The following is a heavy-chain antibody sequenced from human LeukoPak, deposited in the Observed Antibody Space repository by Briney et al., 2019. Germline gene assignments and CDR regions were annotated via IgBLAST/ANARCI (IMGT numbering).Heavy chain of an antibody. D-gene: IGHD2-2*01. Sequence: ASVKVSCKASGYTFTSYGITWVRQAPGQGLEWMGWISAYNGNTNYAQKLQGRVTMITDTSTSTAYMELRNLRSDDTAVYYCARIPIVVVPLGSLDYWGQGTLVTVSS. CDR2: ISAYNGNT. CDR3: ARIPIVVVPLGSLDY. V-gene: IGHV1-18*01. J-gene: IGHJ4*02. CDR1: GYTFTSYG.